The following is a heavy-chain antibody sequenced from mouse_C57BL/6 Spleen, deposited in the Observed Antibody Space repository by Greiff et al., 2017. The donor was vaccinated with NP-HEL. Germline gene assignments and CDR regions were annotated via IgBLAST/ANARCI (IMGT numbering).Heavy chain of an antibody. V-gene: IGHV1-7*01. CDR1: GYTFTSYW. J-gene: IGHJ2*01. Sequence: VQLQQSGAELAKPGASVKLSCKASGYTFTSYWMHWVKQRPGQGLEWIGYINPSSGYTKYNQKFKDKDTLTADKSSSPAYMQLSSLTYEDSAVYYCARGYGSSYGYFDYWGQGTTLTVSS. CDR3: ARGYGSSYGYFDY. CDR2: INPSSGYT. D-gene: IGHD1-1*01.